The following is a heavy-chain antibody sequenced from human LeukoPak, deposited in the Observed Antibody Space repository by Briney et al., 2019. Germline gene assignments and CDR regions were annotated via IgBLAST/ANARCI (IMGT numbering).Heavy chain of an antibody. J-gene: IGHJ4*02. V-gene: IGHV3-23*01. D-gene: IGHD1-20*01. CDR1: GFTFSSYA. Sequence: PGGSLRLSCAASGFTFSSYAMSWVRQAPGKGLEWVSAISGSGGSTYYADSVKGRFTISRDNSKNTLYLQMNSLRAEGTAVYYCANFRYNWNDGGLWGQGTLVTVSS. CDR3: ANFRYNWNDGGL. CDR2: ISGSGGST.